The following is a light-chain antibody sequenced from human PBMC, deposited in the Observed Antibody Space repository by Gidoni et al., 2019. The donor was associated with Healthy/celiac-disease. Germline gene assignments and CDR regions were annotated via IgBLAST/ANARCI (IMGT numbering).Light chain of an antibody. CDR2: AAS. V-gene: IGKV1-39*01. Sequence: DIQMTQSPSSLSASVGDRVTITCRASQSISSYLNWYQQKPGKAPKLLIYAASSLQSGVPSRFSGSGSGTDFTLTISSLQPEDFATYYCQQSYSTPHRTFXQXTKLEIK. CDR1: QSISSY. CDR3: QQSYSTPHRT. J-gene: IGKJ2*01.